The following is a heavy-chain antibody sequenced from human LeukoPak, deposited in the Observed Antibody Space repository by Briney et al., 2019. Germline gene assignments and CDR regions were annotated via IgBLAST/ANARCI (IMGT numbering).Heavy chain of an antibody. CDR1: GGSISNYY. CDR3: ARHKERGAFDI. CDR2: IYYSGST. V-gene: IGHV4-59*01. D-gene: IGHD3-10*01. Sequence: SETPSLTCTVSGGSISNYYWSWIRQPPGKGLEWIGYIYYSGSTKYNSSLKSRVNISVDTSKNQFSLRLSTVTAADTAVYYCARHKERGAFDIWGKGTMVTVSS. J-gene: IGHJ3*02.